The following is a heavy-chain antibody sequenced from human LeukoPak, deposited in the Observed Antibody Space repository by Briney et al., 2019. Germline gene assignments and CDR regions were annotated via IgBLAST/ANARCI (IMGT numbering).Heavy chain of an antibody. CDR2: MYFGERT. J-gene: IGHJ4*02. CDR3: ARETSYRSGLSLFDY. V-gene: IGHV4-59*01. CDR1: GASMTSYY. D-gene: IGHD6-19*01. Sequence: SETLSLTCTVSGASMTSYYWTWIRQPPGKGLEWVGYMYFGERTNYNPSLKSRATISIDTSKKQFSLNLKSVTAADTAVYYCARETSYRSGLSLFDYWGQGTLVTVSS.